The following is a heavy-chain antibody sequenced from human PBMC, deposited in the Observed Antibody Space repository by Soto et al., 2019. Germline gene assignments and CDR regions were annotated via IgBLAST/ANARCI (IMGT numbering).Heavy chain of an antibody. CDR3: ARRRQVHSGDYIWKKSSRTHGRDV. CDR2: INHSGST. Sequence: SETLSLTFAVYGGSLSGYYWSWIRQPPGKGLEWIGEINHSGSTNYNPSLKSRVTISVDTSKNQFSLKLSSVTAADTAVYYCARRRQVHSGDYIWKKSSRTHGRDVCGQGTTVTV. J-gene: IGHJ6*02. CDR1: GGSLSGYY. D-gene: IGHD4-17*01. V-gene: IGHV4-34*01.